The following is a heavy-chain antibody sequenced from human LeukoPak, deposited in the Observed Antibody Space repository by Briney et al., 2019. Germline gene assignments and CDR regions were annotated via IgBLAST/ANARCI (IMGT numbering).Heavy chain of an antibody. CDR1: GFTFSSSG. CDR2: IRFDGSTK. CDR3: AGVVATTTSYNWFDP. D-gene: IGHD5-12*01. Sequence: GGSLRLSCAASGFTFSSSGMHWVRQAPGKGLEWVAFIRFDGSTKYYADSVKGRFTISRDNSKNTLYLQMNSPTAEDTAVYYCAGVVATTTSYNWFDPWGQGTLVTVSS. J-gene: IGHJ5*02. V-gene: IGHV3-30*02.